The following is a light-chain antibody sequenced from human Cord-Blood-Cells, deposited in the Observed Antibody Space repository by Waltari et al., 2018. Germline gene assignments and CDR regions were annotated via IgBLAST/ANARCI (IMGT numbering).Light chain of an antibody. Sequence: DIQMTQSPSSLSASVGDRVTITCQESQDISNYLNWYQQKPGKAPKLLIYDASNLETGVTSRFSGSGSGTDFTFTISSLQPEDIATYYCQQYDNLPMYTFGQGTKLEIK. CDR1: QDISNY. V-gene: IGKV1-33*01. J-gene: IGKJ2*01. CDR3: QQYDNLPMYT. CDR2: DAS.